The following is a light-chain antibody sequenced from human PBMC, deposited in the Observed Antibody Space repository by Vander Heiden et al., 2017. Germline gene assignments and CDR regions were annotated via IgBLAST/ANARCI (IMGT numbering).Light chain of an antibody. Sequence: AIQWTQTPSSLSASVVERGPSTRGARDGVSSDLAWYQQKPGKAPKLLIYDSSTLQSGVPSRFSGSGSGTDFTLTISSLQPEDVATYYCQQLQSYPLTFGEGTKVEI. V-gene: IGKV1-13*02. J-gene: IGKJ4*01. CDR2: DSS. CDR3: QQLQSYPLT. CDR1: DGVSSD.